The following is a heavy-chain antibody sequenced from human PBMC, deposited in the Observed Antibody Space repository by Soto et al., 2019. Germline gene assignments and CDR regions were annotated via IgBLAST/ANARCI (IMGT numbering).Heavy chain of an antibody. D-gene: IGHD4-17*01. Sequence: PGGSLRLSCAVSGFTFRRFWMGWVRQAPGRGLEWVANIQQDGFEKYYVYSVKGRFTMSKDNVKNSLYLQMNSLGAEDTAVYYCARVRYGGYSYYFDYWGQGALVTVSS. CDR2: IQQDGFEK. V-gene: IGHV3-7*03. CDR1: GFTFRRFW. J-gene: IGHJ4*02. CDR3: ARVRYGGYSYYFDY.